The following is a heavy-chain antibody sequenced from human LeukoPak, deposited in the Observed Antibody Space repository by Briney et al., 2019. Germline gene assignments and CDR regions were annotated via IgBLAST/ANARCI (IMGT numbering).Heavy chain of an antibody. Sequence: GGSLRLSCAASGFTFSSYAMSWVRQAPGEGLEWVSAISGSGGSTYYADSVKGRFTISRDNSKNTLYLQMNSLRAEDTAVYYCAKDFGSIVGATSSFDYWGQGTLVTVSS. CDR2: ISGSGGST. J-gene: IGHJ4*02. CDR1: GFTFSSYA. D-gene: IGHD1-26*01. CDR3: AKDFGSIVGATSSFDY. V-gene: IGHV3-23*01.